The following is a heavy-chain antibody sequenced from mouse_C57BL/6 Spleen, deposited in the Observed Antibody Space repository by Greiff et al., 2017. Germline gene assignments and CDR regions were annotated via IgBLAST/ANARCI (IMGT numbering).Heavy chain of an antibody. CDR3: ARGKEPSSAMDY. Sequence: EVKLVEPGGGLVQPGGSLKLSCAASGFTFSDYYMYWVRQTPEKRLEWVAYISNGGGSTYYPDTVKGRFTISRDNAKNTPYLQISRLKSEDTAMYYCARGKEPSSAMDYWGQGTSVTVSS. CDR2: ISNGGGST. J-gene: IGHJ4*01. V-gene: IGHV5-12*01. D-gene: IGHD6-1*01. CDR1: GFTFSDYY.